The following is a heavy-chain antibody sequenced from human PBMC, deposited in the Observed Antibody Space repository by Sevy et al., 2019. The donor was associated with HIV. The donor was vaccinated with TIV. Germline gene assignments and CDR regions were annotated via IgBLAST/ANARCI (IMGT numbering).Heavy chain of an antibody. D-gene: IGHD3-22*01. V-gene: IGHV4-61*02. CDR3: ARGRKYYYDSSGYYPDNWFDP. J-gene: IGHJ5*02. CDR1: GGSISSGSYY. CDR2: IYTSGST. Sequence: LRLSCTVSGGSISSGSYYWSWIRQPAGKGLEWIGRIYTSGSTNYNPSLKSRVTISVDTSKNQFSLKLSSVTAADTAVYYCARGRKYYYDSSGYYPDNWFDPWGQGTLVTVSS.